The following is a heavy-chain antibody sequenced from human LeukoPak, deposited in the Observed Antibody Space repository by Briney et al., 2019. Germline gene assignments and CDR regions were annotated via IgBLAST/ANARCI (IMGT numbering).Heavy chain of an antibody. J-gene: IGHJ6*03. CDR2: IIPIFGTA. V-gene: IGHV1-69*01. Sequence: SSVKVSCKASGGTFSSYAISWVRQAPGQGLEWMGGIIPIFGTANYAQKFQGRVTITADESTSTAYMELSRLRSEDTAVYYCAGGGLGIAAAGTRDYYYYYYMDVWGKGTTVTISS. CDR1: GGTFSSYA. CDR3: AGGGLGIAAAGTRDYYYYYYMDV. D-gene: IGHD6-13*01.